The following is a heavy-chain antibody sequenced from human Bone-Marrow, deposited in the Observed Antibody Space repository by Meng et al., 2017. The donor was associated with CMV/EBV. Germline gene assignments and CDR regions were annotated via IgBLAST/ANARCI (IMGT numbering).Heavy chain of an antibody. CDR2: IGTAGDT. CDR3: ARGYYDSSGYYGLDAFDI. V-gene: IGHV3-13*01. Sequence: GESLKISCAASGFTFRSYSMNWVRQATGKGLEWVSAIGTAGDTYYPGSVKGRFTISRENAKNSLYLQMNSLRAGDTAVYYCARGYYDSSGYYGLDAFDIWGQGTMVTVSS. CDR1: GFTFRSYS. D-gene: IGHD3-22*01. J-gene: IGHJ3*02.